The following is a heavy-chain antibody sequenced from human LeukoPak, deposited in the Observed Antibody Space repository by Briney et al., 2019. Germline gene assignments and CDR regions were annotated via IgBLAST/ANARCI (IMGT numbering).Heavy chain of an antibody. Sequence: SETLSLTCTVSGGSISSYYWSWIRQPPGKGLEWIGYIYYSGSTNYNPSLKSRVTISVDTSKNQFSLKLSSVTAADTAVYYCARHLPFFGESPYYYYYGMDVWGQGTTVTVSS. CDR2: IYYSGST. CDR1: GGSISSYY. J-gene: IGHJ6*02. V-gene: IGHV4-59*08. CDR3: ARHLPFFGESPYYYYYGMDV. D-gene: IGHD3-10*01.